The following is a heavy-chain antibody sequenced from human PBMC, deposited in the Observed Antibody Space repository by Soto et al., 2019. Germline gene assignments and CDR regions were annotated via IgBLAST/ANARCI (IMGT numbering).Heavy chain of an antibody. CDR1: GFIFSTYG. CDR3: TKEYIVGTTWGYFES. D-gene: IGHD1-26*01. J-gene: IGHJ4*02. Sequence: QLVESGGGVVQPGGSLRLSCAASGFIFSTYGMHWVRQVPGKGLEWVAHISFDGSNEHYADSVKGRFTVSRDNAKNTLSLQMNTLTAEDTAVYYCTKEYIVGTTWGYFESWGQGTLVTVSS. V-gene: IGHV3-30*18. CDR2: ISFDGSNE.